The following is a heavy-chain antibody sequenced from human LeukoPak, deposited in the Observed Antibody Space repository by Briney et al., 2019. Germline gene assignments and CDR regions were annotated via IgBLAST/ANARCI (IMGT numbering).Heavy chain of an antibody. D-gene: IGHD6-25*01. CDR1: GFAFSTFE. V-gene: IGHV3-7*03. CDR3: ARGPNSGYSWFDP. J-gene: IGHJ5*02. CDR2: VKQDGSEK. Sequence: GGSLRLSCAASGFAFSTFEMNWVRQAPGKGLEWVANVKQDGSEKRYVDSVKGRFTISRDNTMNSLYLQMDSLRAEDTAVYYCARGPNSGYSWFDPWGQGTLVTVSS.